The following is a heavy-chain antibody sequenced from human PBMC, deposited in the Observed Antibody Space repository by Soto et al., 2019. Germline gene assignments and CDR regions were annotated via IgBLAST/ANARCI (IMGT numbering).Heavy chain of an antibody. Sequence: GGSLRLSCAASGFTFDDYGMSWVRQAPGKGLEWVSGINWNGGSTDYADSVKGRFTISRDNSKNTLYLQMNSLRAEDTAVYYCAKEILPPWGGELDGSFDYWGQGTLVTVSS. CDR3: AKEILPPWGGELDGSFDY. J-gene: IGHJ4*02. V-gene: IGHV3-20*04. CDR2: INWNGGST. D-gene: IGHD1-26*01. CDR1: GFTFDDYG.